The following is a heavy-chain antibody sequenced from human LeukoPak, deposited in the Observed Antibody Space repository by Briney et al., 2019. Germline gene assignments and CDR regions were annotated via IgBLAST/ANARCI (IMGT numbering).Heavy chain of an antibody. CDR1: GYTLTELS. CDR3: TTDILGYYDSSGYSYY. J-gene: IGHJ4*02. Sequence: ASVKVSCKVSGYTLTELSMHWVRQAPGKGLEWMGGFDPEDGETIYAQKFQGRVTMTEDTSTDTAYMELSSLRSEDTAVYYCTTDILGYYDSSGYSYYWGQGTLVTVSS. CDR2: FDPEDGET. D-gene: IGHD3-22*01. V-gene: IGHV1-24*01.